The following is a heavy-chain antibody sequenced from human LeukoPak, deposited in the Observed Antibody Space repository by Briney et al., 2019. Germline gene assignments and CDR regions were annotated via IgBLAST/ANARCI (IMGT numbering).Heavy chain of an antibody. J-gene: IGHJ4*02. CDR3: AREGALRFLEWLPRLAFDY. D-gene: IGHD3-3*01. CDR1: GGSISSYY. CDR2: IYTSGST. V-gene: IGHV4-4*07. Sequence: SETLSLTCTVSGGSISSYYWSWIRQPAGKGLEWIGRIYTSGSTNYNPSLKSRVTMSVDTSKNQFSLKLSSVTAADTAVYYCAREGALRFLEWLPRLAFDYWGQGTLDTVSS.